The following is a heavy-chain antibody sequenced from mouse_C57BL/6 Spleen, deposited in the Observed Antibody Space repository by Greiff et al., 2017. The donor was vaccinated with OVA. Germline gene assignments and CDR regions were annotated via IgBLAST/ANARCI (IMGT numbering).Heavy chain of an antibody. Sequence: VQLQQSGPELVKPGASVKISCKASGYTFTDYYMNWVKQSHGKSLEWIGDINPNNGGTSYNQKFKGKATLTVDKSSSTAYMELRSLTSEDSAVYYCARSYSSGYSWFAYWGQGTLVTVSA. CDR1: GYTFTDYY. CDR2: INPNNGGT. V-gene: IGHV1-26*01. CDR3: ARSYSSGYSWFAY. D-gene: IGHD3-2*02. J-gene: IGHJ3*01.